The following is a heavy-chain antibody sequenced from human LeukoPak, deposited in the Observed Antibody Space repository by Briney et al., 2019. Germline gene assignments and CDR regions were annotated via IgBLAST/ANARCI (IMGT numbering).Heavy chain of an antibody. J-gene: IGHJ4*02. V-gene: IGHV2-5*01. D-gene: IGHD3-22*01. CDR1: GFSLSTSGVG. CDR2: IYWNDDK. CDR3: AHRPPYYDSSGYYLY. Sequence: VSGPTLVKPTQTLTLTCTFSGFSLSTSGVGVGWIRQPPGKALEWLALIYWNDDKRYSPSLKSRLTITKDTSKNQVVLTMTNMDPVDTATYYCAHRPPYYDSSGYYLYWGQGTLVTVSS.